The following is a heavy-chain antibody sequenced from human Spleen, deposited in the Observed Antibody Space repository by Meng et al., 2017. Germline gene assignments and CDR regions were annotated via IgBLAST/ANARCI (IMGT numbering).Heavy chain of an antibody. CDR1: GFSVSHNY. D-gene: IGHD4-11*01. J-gene: IGHJ4*02. CDR3: ARDPTTMAHDFDY. CDR2: IYSGGNT. Sequence: GGSLRLSCAASGFSVSHNYMSWVRQAPGKGLEWVSVIYSGGNTYYADSVKGRFTISRDNSKNTVFLQINSLRAEDTAVYYCARDPTTMAHDFDYWGQGTLVTV. V-gene: IGHV3-66*02.